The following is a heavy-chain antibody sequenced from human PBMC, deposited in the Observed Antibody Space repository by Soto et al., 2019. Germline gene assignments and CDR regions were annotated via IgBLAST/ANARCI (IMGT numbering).Heavy chain of an antibody. D-gene: IGHD4-17*01. J-gene: IGHJ6*02. Sequence: GESLKISCKGSGYSFTSYWISWVRQMPGKGLEWMGRIDPSDSYTNYSPSFQGHVTISADKSISTAYLQWSSLKASDTAMYYCARHPLTTVVTPGYCYYGMDVWGQGTTVTVSS. V-gene: IGHV5-10-1*01. CDR2: IDPSDSYT. CDR3: ARHPLTTVVTPGYCYYGMDV. CDR1: GYSFTSYW.